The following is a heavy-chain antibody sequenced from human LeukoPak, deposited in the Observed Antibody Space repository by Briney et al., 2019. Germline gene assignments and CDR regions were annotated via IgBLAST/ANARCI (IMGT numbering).Heavy chain of an antibody. CDR3: ARVLVVAGSYYFDS. CDR2: IRNKANSYTT. CDR1: GFTFSDHY. Sequence: SGGSLRLSCAASGFTFSDHYMGWVRQAPGKGLEWVGRIRNKANSYTTEYAASVKGRFTISRDDSKNSLYLQMNSLKTEDTAVYYCARVLVVAGSYYFDSWGQGTLVTVSS. D-gene: IGHD3-22*01. V-gene: IGHV3-72*01. J-gene: IGHJ4*02.